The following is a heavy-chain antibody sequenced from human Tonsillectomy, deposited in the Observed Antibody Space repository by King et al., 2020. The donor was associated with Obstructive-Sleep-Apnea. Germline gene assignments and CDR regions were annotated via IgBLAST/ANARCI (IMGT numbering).Heavy chain of an antibody. CDR2: IYYSGST. Sequence: QLQESGPGLVKPSETLSLTCTVSGGSISRFYWSWIRQPPGKGLEWIGYIYYSGSTNYNPSLQSRVTISVDTSKNQFSLKLSSLTAADTAVYYCARETNGDYYSDYYYGMDVWGQGTTVTVSS. CDR1: GGSISRFY. V-gene: IGHV4-59*01. D-gene: IGHD2-21*02. J-gene: IGHJ6*02. CDR3: ARETNGDYYSDYYYGMDV.